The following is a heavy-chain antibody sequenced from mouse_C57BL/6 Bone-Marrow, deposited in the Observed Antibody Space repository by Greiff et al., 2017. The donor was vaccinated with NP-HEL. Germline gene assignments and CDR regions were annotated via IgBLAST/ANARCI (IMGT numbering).Heavy chain of an antibody. V-gene: IGHV5-4*01. D-gene: IGHD2-3*01. CDR1: GFTFSSYA. Sequence: EVMLVESGGGLVKPGGSLKLSCAASGFTFSSYAMSWVRQTPEKRLEWVATISDGGSYTDYPDNVKGRFTISSDNAKNNLYLQMSHLTSEDTAMYYGARECDGYPDYCDYWGQGTTLTV. CDR2: ISDGGSYT. J-gene: IGHJ2*01. CDR3: ARECDGYPDYCDY.